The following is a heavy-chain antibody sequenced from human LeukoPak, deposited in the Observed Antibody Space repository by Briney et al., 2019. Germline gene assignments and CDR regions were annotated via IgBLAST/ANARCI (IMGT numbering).Heavy chain of an antibody. CDR3: ARESPQLSSFDY. V-gene: IGHV3-21*01. J-gene: IGHJ4*02. D-gene: IGHD2-2*01. Sequence: NPGGSLRLSCAASGFTFSSYSMNWVRQAPGKGLEWVSSISSSSSYIYYADSVKGRFTISRDNAKNSLYLQMNSLRAEDTAVYYCARESPQLSSFDYWGQGTLVTVSS. CDR1: GFTFSSYS. CDR2: ISSSSSYI.